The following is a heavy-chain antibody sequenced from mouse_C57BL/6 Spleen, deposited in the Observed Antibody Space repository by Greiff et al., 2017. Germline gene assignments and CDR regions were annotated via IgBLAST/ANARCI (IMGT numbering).Heavy chain of an antibody. J-gene: IGHJ2*01. CDR1: GYTFTDYN. CDR2: INPNNGGT. D-gene: IGHD1-1*01. CDR3: ARSNYGSSPYYFDY. V-gene: IGHV1-18*01. Sequence: VQLQQSGPELVKPGASVKIPCKASGYTFTDYNMDWVKQSHGKSLEWIGDINPNNGGTIYNQKFKGKATLTVDKSSSTAYMELRSLTSEDTAVYYCARSNYGSSPYYFDYWGQGTTLTVSS.